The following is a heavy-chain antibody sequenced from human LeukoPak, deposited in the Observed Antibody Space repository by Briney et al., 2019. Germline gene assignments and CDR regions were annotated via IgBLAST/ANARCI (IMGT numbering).Heavy chain of an antibody. Sequence: GGSLRLSCEASGFTFSSYAVTWVRQAPGKGLEWVSGITGSGDTTFYADSVKGRFTISRDNSKNTLYPQMHSLRAEDTAVYYCVKDYSTIPAAANPLFDYWGQGALVTVSS. J-gene: IGHJ4*02. CDR3: VKDYSTIPAAANPLFDY. CDR1: GFTFSSYA. V-gene: IGHV3-23*01. D-gene: IGHD6-13*01. CDR2: ITGSGDTT.